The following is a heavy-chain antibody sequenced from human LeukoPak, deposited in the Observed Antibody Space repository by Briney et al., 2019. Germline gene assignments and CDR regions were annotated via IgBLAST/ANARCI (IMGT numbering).Heavy chain of an antibody. V-gene: IGHV4-31*03. D-gene: IGHD3-10*01. CDR1: GGSISGGGYY. CDR2: IYYSAST. CDR3: ARGNGSGRNNYFDY. Sequence: SQTLSLTCTVSGGSISGGGYYWSWIRQHPGKGLEWIGYIYYSASTYYNPSLKSRVTISVDTSKNQFSLKLSSVTAADTAVYYCARGNGSGRNNYFDYWGQGTLVTVSS. J-gene: IGHJ4*02.